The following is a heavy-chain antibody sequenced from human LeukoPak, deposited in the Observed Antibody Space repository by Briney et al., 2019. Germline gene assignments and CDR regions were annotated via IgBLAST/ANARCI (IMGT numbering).Heavy chain of an antibody. V-gene: IGHV4-30-4*08. J-gene: IGHJ3*01. CDR1: GGSISSGDYY. D-gene: IGHD3-22*01. CDR2: IYYSGST. Sequence: PSETLSLTCTVSGGSISSGDYYWSWIRQPPGKGLECIGYIYYSGSTYYNPSLKSRVTISVDTSKNQFSLKLSSVTAADTAVYYCARDQKYYYDSSGNFWGQGTMVTVSS. CDR3: ARDQKYYYDSSGNF.